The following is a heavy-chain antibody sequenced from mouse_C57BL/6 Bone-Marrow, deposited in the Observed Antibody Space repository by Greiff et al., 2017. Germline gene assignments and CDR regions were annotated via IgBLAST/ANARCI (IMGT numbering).Heavy chain of an antibody. CDR1: GYTFTDYY. J-gene: IGHJ4*01. CDR3: ARRSATVVAPYYYAMDY. Sequence: QVQLQQSGAELVRPGASVKLSCKASGYTFTDYYINWVKQRPGQGLEWIARIYPGSGNTYYNEKFKGKATLTAEKSSSTAYMQLSSLTSEDSAVYFCARRSATVVAPYYYAMDYWGQGTSVTVSS. D-gene: IGHD1-1*01. V-gene: IGHV1-76*01. CDR2: IYPGSGNT.